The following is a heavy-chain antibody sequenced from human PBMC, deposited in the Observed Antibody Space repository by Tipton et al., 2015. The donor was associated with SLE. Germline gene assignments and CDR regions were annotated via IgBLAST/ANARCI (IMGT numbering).Heavy chain of an antibody. D-gene: IGHD2-21*02. V-gene: IGHV3-23*01. CDR3: AKVGALSATAVGLYYHYYMDV. Sequence: SLRLSCSASGFTFSSYGMNWVRQSPGRGLEWVSSISGSGGNTYYADSVKGRFTISRDNSKNTLSLQMTSLTAEDTGIYFCAKVGALSATAVGLYYHYYMDVWGEGTTVVVSS. CDR2: ISGSGGNT. J-gene: IGHJ6*03. CDR1: GFTFSSYG.